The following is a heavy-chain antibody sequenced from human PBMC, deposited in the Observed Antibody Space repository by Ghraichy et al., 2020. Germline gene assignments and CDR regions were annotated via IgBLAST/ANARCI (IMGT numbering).Heavy chain of an antibody. V-gene: IGHV3-53*01. CDR1: GFTVSSSY. CDR2: IYGGGRT. D-gene: IGHD4-17*01. CDR3: ARDASSPSGDSLGFDP. Sequence: GGSLRLSCAVSGFTVSSSYMSWVRQAPGKGLEWVSTIYGGGRTFYADSVKGRFTVSRDNSKNTMYLQMNSLTADDTAVYYCARDASSPSGDSLGFDPWGQGTLVTVSS. J-gene: IGHJ5*02.